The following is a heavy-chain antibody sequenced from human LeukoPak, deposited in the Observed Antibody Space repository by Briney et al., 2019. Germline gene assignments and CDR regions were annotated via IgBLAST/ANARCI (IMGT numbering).Heavy chain of an antibody. J-gene: IGHJ4*02. Sequence: SETLSLTCTVSGGSISSGSYYWSWIRQPAGKGLEWIGRIYTSGSTNYNPSLKSRVSISVDTSKNQFSLKLSSVTAADTAVYYCARDLVGADRDYFDYWGQGTLVTVSS. CDR1: GGSISSGSYY. CDR3: ARDLVGADRDYFDY. V-gene: IGHV4-61*02. D-gene: IGHD2-15*01. CDR2: IYTSGST.